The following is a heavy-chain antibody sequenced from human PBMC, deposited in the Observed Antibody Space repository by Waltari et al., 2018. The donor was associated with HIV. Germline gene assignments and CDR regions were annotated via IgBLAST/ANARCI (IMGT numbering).Heavy chain of an antibody. CDR3: ARSGNWDRGGMDV. J-gene: IGHJ6*02. CDR2: IYSVGRT. CDR1: GFTVSSNY. V-gene: IGHV3-66*02. Sequence: EVQLVESGGGLVQPGGSLRLSCAASGFTVSSNYMSWVRQAPGKGLEGVSVIYSVGRTYYADSVKGRFTSSRDNSKNTLYLQMNSLRAEDTAVYYCARSGNWDRGGMDVWGQGTTVTVSS. D-gene: IGHD7-27*01.